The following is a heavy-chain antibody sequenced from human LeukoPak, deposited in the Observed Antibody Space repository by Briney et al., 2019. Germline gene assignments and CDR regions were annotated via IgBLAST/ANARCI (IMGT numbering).Heavy chain of an antibody. Sequence: GGSLRLSCAASGFTFSSYGMHWVRQAPGKGLEWVAFIRYDGSNKYYADSVKGRFTISRDNSKNTLYLQMNSLRAEDTAVYYCAKPYSGSYAFFFDYWGQGTLVTPSS. J-gene: IGHJ4*02. CDR2: IRYDGSNK. CDR3: AKPYSGSYAFFFDY. CDR1: GFTFSSYG. D-gene: IGHD1-26*01. V-gene: IGHV3-30*02.